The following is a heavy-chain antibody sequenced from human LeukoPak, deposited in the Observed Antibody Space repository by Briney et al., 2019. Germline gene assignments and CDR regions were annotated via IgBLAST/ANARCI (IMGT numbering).Heavy chain of an antibody. D-gene: IGHD5-24*01. J-gene: IGHJ4*02. CDR2: ITPFNGNT. V-gene: IGHV1-45*02. CDR1: GYTFTYRY. Sequence: GASVKVSCKASGYTFTYRYLHWVRQAPGQALEWMGWITPFNGNTNYAQKFQDRVTITRDRSMSTAYMELSSLRSEETAMYYCANGPDGYNTYWDQGTLVTVSS. CDR3: ANGPDGYNTY.